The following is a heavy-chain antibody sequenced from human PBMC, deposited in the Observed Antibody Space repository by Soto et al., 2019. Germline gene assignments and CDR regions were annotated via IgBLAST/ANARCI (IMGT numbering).Heavy chain of an antibody. J-gene: IGHJ6*02. D-gene: IGHD3-22*01. Sequence: PGGSLRLSCAASGFTFSSYWMHWVRQAPGKGLVWVSRINSDGSSASYADSVKGRFTISRDNAKNTLYLQMNSLRAADTAVYYCARPIVVAPVYYAVDVWGQGTTVTVSS. V-gene: IGHV3-74*01. CDR3: ARPIVVAPVYYAVDV. CDR1: GFTFSSYW. CDR2: INSDGSSA.